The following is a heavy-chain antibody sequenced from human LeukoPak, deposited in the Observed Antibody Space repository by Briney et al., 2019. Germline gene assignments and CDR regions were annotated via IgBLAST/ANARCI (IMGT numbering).Heavy chain of an antibody. D-gene: IGHD6-19*01. CDR2: VDGDGTGT. J-gene: IGHJ4*02. CDR1: GFIFNNYW. Sequence: GGSLRLSCAASGFIFNNYWMHWVRHVPGKGLEWLSRVDGDGTGTSYADSVKGRFTISRDNAKNSLYLQMNSLRAEDTALYYCAKDIVGGSGWYEGYFDYWGQGTLVTVSS. CDR3: AKDIVGGSGWYEGYFDY. V-gene: IGHV3-74*01.